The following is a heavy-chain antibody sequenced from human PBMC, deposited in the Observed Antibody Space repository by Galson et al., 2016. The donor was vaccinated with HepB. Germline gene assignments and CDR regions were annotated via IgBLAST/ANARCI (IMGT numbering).Heavy chain of an antibody. CDR1: EFTFSDYW. D-gene: IGHD6-19*01. Sequence: SLRLSCAASEFTFSDYWMTWVRQAPGKELEWVANIKQDGSESYYVDSVKGRFTISRDNTKKSLYLQMNSLRAEDTAVYYCARVQWLVPSSLDYWGQGTLVTVSS. J-gene: IGHJ4*02. V-gene: IGHV3-7*01. CDR3: ARVQWLVPSSLDY. CDR2: IKQDGSES.